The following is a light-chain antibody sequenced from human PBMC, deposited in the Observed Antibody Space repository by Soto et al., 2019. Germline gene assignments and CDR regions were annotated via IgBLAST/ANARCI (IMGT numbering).Light chain of an antibody. CDR1: QSVSSSY. V-gene: IGKV3-20*01. CDR2: DAS. CDR3: QQYETSPRT. Sequence: ESVLTHSPGTLSLSPEEKTTLSCRASQSVSSSYLAWYQQKPGKAPRLLIYDASSRAAGIPYRFSGSVSGTDFTLIISRLEPEDFAVYYCQQYETSPRTFGQGTKVDIK. J-gene: IGKJ1*01.